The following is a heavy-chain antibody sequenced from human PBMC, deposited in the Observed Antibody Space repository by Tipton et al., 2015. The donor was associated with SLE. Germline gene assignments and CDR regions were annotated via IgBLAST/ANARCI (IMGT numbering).Heavy chain of an antibody. Sequence: TLSLTCTVSGGSISSYYWNWIRQPPGKGLEWIGFIYYTGSANHNPSLKSRVTMSVDTSENQGSLRLSSVTAADTAVYYCARQFQGRDGYNSVGGFDYWGQGMLVTVSS. CDR2: IYYTGSA. J-gene: IGHJ4*02. D-gene: IGHD5-24*01. CDR1: GGSISSYY. V-gene: IGHV4-59*08. CDR3: ARQFQGRDGYNSVGGFDY.